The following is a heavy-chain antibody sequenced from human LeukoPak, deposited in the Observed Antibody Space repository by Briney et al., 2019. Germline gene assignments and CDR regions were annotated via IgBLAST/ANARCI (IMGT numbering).Heavy chain of an antibody. CDR1: GFTFSNYA. CDR3: SNVNNYDDSNAYSDY. CDR2: ISSSGGSK. J-gene: IGHJ4*02. D-gene: IGHD3-22*01. V-gene: IGHV3-23*01. Sequence: GGSLRLSCAASGFTFSNYAMNWIRQAAGKGLEWVSPISSSGGSKHYADSVKGRFTISRDNSKNTLYLQMNSLRADDTAVYYCSNVNNYDDSNAYSDYWGQGTLVSVSS.